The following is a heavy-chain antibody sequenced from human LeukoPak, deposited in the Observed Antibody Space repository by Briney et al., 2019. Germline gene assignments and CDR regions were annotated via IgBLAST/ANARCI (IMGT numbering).Heavy chain of an antibody. CDR1: GFTFSSYE. D-gene: IGHD6-13*01. CDR3: AGEERPQQLPIYYFDY. Sequence: GGSLRLSCAASGFTFSSYEMNWVRQAPGKGLEWVSYISSSGSTIYYADSVKGRFTISRDNAKNSLYLQMNSLRAEDTAVYYCAGEERPQQLPIYYFDYWGQGTLVTVSS. J-gene: IGHJ4*02. V-gene: IGHV3-48*03. CDR2: ISSSGSTI.